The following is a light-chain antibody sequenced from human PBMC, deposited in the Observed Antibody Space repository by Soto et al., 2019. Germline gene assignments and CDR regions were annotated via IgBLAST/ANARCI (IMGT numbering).Light chain of an antibody. J-gene: IGKJ3*01. CDR2: GAS. V-gene: IGKV1-12*01. CDR3: QQANSFPFT. Sequence: DIQMTQSPSSVSASLGDRVTITCRASQDFHTWLAWYQQKPGQAPKLLIYGASHLQSGVPSRFSGSGSGTDFTLTISSLQSEDFATYYCQQANSFPFTFGPGTKVDVK. CDR1: QDFHTW.